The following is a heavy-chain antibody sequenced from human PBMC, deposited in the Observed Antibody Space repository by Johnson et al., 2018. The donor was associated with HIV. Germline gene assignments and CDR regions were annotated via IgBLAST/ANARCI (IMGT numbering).Heavy chain of an antibody. CDR1: GFPFSSYG. Sequence: QVQLVESGGGVVQPGGSLRLSCAPSGFPFSSYGVHWVRQAPGTWQDWVAFILYVGSNTYYADSVKVRFTISRDNSKNTLYLQMNSLRAEDRAVYYCAKGLYNWNDELDAFDIWGQGTMVTVSS. CDR2: ILYVGSNT. D-gene: IGHD1-20*01. V-gene: IGHV3-30*02. CDR3: AKGLYNWNDELDAFDI. J-gene: IGHJ3*02.